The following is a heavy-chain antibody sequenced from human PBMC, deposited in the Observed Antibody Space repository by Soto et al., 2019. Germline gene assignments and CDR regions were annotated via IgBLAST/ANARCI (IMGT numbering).Heavy chain of an antibody. CDR1: GFTFSGFW. CDR2: IKQYGNEK. D-gene: IGHD6-13*01. Sequence: GGSLRLSCVASGFTFSGFWMNWVRQAPGKGLEWVANIKQYGNEKNYVDSVKGRFIISRDNVKNSLDLQMNSLRAEDTAVYYYARARVEHTSSWFFDYWGQGTPVTVSS. J-gene: IGHJ4*02. CDR3: ARARVEHTSSWFFDY. V-gene: IGHV3-7*03.